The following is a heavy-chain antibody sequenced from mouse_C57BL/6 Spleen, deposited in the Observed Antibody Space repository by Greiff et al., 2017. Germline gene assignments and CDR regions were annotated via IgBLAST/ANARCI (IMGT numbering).Heavy chain of an antibody. CDR1: GYTFTSYW. CDR3: ARMNYGAMDY. CDR2: IDPSDSYT. J-gene: IGHJ4*01. D-gene: IGHD1-1*01. V-gene: IGHV1-69*01. Sequence: QVQLQQPGAELVMPGASVKLSCKASGYTFTSYWMHWVKQRPGQGLEWIGEIDPSDSYTNYNQKVKGKSTLTVDKSSSTAYMQLSSLTSEDSAVYYCARMNYGAMDYWGQGTSVTVSS.